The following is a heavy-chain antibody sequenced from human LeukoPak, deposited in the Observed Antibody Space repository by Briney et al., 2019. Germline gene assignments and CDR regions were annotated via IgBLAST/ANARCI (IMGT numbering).Heavy chain of an antibody. CDR3: AKGRGQQLVIDS. J-gene: IGHJ6*02. D-gene: IGHD6-13*01. V-gene: IGHV3-23*01. CDR2: ISGRGVGT. Sequence: GGSLRLSCAASGFTFSSYAVSWVRQAPGKGLEWVSGISGRGVGTYYADSVKGRFTISRDNSNNTLYLQMNSLRVEDTAVYYCAKGRGQQLVIDSWGQGTTVSVSS. CDR1: GFTFSSYA.